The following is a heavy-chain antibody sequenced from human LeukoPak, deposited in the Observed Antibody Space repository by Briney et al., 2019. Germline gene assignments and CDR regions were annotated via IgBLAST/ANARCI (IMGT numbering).Heavy chain of an antibody. D-gene: IGHD2-2*01. CDR3: ARGAGIVVVPAVYYFDY. CDR1: GFTFSSYW. Sequence: GGSLRLSCAASGFTFSSYWMSWVRQAPGKGLEWVANIKQDGSEKYYVDSVKGRFTISRDNAKNSLYLQMNSLRAEDTAVYYCARGAGIVVVPAVYYFDYWGQGTLVTVSS. CDR2: IKQDGSEK. V-gene: IGHV3-7*01. J-gene: IGHJ4*02.